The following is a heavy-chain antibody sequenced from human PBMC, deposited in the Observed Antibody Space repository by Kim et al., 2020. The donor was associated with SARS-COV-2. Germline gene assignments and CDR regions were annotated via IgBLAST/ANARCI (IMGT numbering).Heavy chain of an antibody. Sequence: GGSLRLSCEASVINFSDYYMSWIRQARGKWLEWVSYISSSGSYTKYADSLKGRFTISRDNAENSLYLEMNSLSADDTAVYYCARVPVGASSWYYFDSWGQGTLVTVSS. V-gene: IGHV3-11*05. D-gene: IGHD6-13*01. CDR1: VINFSDYY. J-gene: IGHJ4*02. CDR2: ISSSGSYT. CDR3: ARVPVGASSWYYFDS.